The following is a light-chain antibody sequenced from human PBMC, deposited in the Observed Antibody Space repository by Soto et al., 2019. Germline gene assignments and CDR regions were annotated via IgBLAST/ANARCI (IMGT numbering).Light chain of an antibody. Sequence: EIVWTQSPGTLSLSLGERATISCRASQSVPRSYLAWYQQKPWQAHRLLIDGTSSRATGIPDRFSGSGCGTDFTTTISRLEPEDFAVSYDQQYGRSPPSTFGQGTRLEI. J-gene: IGKJ5*01. CDR2: GTS. CDR3: QQYGRSPPST. CDR1: QSVPRSY. V-gene: IGKV3-20*01.